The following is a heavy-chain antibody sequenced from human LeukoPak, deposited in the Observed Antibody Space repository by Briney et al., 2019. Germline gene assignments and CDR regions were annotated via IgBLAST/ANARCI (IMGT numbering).Heavy chain of an antibody. D-gene: IGHD4-17*01. CDR3: ARASTVTTFDY. Sequence: KPSETLSLTCAVYGGSFSGYYWSWIRQPPGKGLEWIGEINHSGSTNYNPSLKSRVTISVDTSKNQFSLKLSSVTAADTAVYYCARASTVTTFDYWGQGTLVTVSS. CDR1: GGSFSGYY. CDR2: INHSGST. V-gene: IGHV4-34*01. J-gene: IGHJ4*02.